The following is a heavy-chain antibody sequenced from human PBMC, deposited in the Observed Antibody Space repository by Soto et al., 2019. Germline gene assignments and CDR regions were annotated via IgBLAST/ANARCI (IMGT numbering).Heavy chain of an antibody. V-gene: IGHV3-74*01. Sequence: GGPQRLSGATSGLTSSGFWMHSVRQAPEKGLLWVSRINGDGSSTNYADSVKGRFTISRDNAKNTLYLHMNSLRAEDTAVYYCARTVVGSSSPYWCQGTLVTVSS. CDR3: ARTVVGSSSPY. CDR1: GLTSSGFW. J-gene: IGHJ4*02. D-gene: IGHD6-13*01. CDR2: INGDGSST.